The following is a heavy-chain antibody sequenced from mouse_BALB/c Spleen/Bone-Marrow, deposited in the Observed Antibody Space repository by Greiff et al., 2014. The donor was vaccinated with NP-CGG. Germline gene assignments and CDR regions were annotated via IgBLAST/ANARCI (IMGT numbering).Heavy chain of an antibody. V-gene: IGHV1-15*01. CDR1: GYTFTDYE. CDR3: TRGGNFITTLVVDFDY. D-gene: IGHD1-1*01. Sequence: QVQLKESGAELVRPGASVTLSCKASGYTFTDYEMHWVKQTPVHGLEWIGAIDPETGGTAYNQKFKGKATLAADKSSSTAYMELRSLTSEDSAVYYCTRGGNFITTLVVDFDYWGQGTTLTVSS. J-gene: IGHJ2*01. CDR2: IDPETGGT.